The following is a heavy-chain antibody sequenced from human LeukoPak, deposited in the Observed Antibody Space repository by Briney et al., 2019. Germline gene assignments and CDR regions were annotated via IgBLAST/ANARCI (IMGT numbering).Heavy chain of an antibody. CDR1: GFTFSSYG. CDR3: ARDGPGDFWSGYYTYYYYYGMDV. J-gene: IGHJ6*02. V-gene: IGHV3-30*19. D-gene: IGHD3-3*01. CDR2: ISYDGSNK. Sequence: GGSLRLSCAASGFTFSSYGMHWVRQAPGKGLEWVAVISYDGSNKYYADSVKGRFTISRDNSKNTLYLQMNSLRAEDTAVYYCARDGPGDFWSGYYTYYYYYGMDVWGQGTTVTVSS.